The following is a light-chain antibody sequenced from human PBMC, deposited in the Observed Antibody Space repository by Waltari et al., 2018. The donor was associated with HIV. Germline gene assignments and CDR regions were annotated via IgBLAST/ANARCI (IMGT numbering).Light chain of an antibody. CDR1: QSVSSN. CDR3: QQYNNWLRT. J-gene: IGKJ1*01. CDR2: GAS. Sequence: EIVMTQSPATLSVSPGERATLSCRASQSVSSNLAWYQQKPGQAPRLLIYGASISATGIPARFSGSGSGTEFTLTISSLQSEDFAVYYCQQYNNWLRTFGQGT. V-gene: IGKV3-15*01.